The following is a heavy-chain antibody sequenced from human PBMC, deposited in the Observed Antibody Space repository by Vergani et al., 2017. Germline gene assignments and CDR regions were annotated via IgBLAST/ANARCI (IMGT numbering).Heavy chain of an antibody. J-gene: IGHJ4*02. D-gene: IGHD4-17*01. CDR2: IYTSGST. CDR3: ARGTGTMDY. Sequence: QVQLQESGPGLVKPSQTLSLTCTVSGGSISSGSYYWSWIRQPAGKGLEWIGRIYTSGSTHYNPSLKSRVTMSVDTSKNQFSLKLSSVTAADTAVYYCARGTGTMDYWGQGTLVTVSS. CDR1: GGSISSGSYY. V-gene: IGHV4-61*02.